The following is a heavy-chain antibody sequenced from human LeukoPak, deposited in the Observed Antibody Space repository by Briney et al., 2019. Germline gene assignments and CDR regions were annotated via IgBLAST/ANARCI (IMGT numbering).Heavy chain of an antibody. CDR2: INHSGST. J-gene: IGHJ6*03. CDR1: GGSFSGYY. CDR3: ARVSVNQLLSSRRRAYYYYMDV. Sequence: SETLSLTCAVYGGSFSGYYWSWIRQPPGKGLEWIGEINHSGSTNYNPSLKSRVTISVDTSKNQFSLKLSSVTAADTAVYYCARVSVNQLLSSRRRAYYYYMDVWGKGTTVTVSS. D-gene: IGHD2-2*01. V-gene: IGHV4-34*01.